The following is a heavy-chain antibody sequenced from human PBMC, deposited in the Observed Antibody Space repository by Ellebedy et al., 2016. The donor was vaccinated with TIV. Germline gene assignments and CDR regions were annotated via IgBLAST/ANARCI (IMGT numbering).Heavy chain of an antibody. CDR1: GYTFSTYA. V-gene: IGHV3-23*01. CDR3: AKDGYYYDSPFDY. CDR2: ISGGCSST. J-gene: IGHJ4*02. D-gene: IGHD3-10*01. Sequence: GESLKISCAASGYTFSTYAMSWVRQAPGKGLEWVSAISGGCSSTYYADSVRGRFTISRDNSKTTLYLQMNSLRAEDTAVYYCAKDGYYYDSPFDYWGQGTLVTVSS.